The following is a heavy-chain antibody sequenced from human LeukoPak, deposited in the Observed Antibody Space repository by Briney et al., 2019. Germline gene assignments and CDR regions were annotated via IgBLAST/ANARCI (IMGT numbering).Heavy chain of an antibody. CDR1: GDTFSKYG. CDR3: ATASYYDSSGDAFDI. D-gene: IGHD3-22*01. Sequence: GASVKVSCKASGDTFSKYGISWVRQAPGQGLEWMGWISAYNGDTNYAQKLQGRVTMTTDTSTSTAYMELRSLRSDDTAVYYCATASYYDSSGDAFDIWGQGTMVSVSS. CDR2: ISAYNGDT. V-gene: IGHV1-18*01. J-gene: IGHJ3*02.